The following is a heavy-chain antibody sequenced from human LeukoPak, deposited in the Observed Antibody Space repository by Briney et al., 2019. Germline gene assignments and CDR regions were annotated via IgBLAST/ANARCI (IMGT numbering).Heavy chain of an antibody. D-gene: IGHD3-3*01. CDR2: INPNSGGT. J-gene: IGHJ4*02. CDR1: GYTFTGYY. CDR3: ARDLEDFWSGYYTGPTSPGLDY. Sequence: GASVKVSCKTSGYTFTGYYMHWVRQAPGQGLEWMGWINPNSGGTNYAQKFQGRVTMTRDTSISTAYMELSRLRSDDTAVYYCARDLEDFWSGYYTGPTSPGLDYWGQGTLVTVSS. V-gene: IGHV1-2*02.